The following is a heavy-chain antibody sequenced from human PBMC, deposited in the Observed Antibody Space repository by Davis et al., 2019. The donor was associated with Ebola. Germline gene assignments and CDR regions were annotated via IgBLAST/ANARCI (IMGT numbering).Heavy chain of an antibody. CDR3: ATTRGGSYSN. D-gene: IGHD1-26*01. J-gene: IGHJ4*02. Sequence: PSETLSLTCTVSGGSISSYYWSWIRQPPGKGLEWIGYIYYSGSTNYNPSLKSRVTISVDTSKNQFSLKLSSVTAADTAVYYCATTRGGSYSNWGQGTLVTVSS. CDR1: GGSISSYY. CDR2: IYYSGST. V-gene: IGHV4-59*08.